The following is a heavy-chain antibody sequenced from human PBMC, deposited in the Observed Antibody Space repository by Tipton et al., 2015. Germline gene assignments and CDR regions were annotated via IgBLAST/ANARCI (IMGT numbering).Heavy chain of an antibody. D-gene: IGHD5-24*01. V-gene: IGHV4-39*01. Sequence: GLVKPSETLSLTCTVSRGSISSSSYYWGWIRQPPGKGLEWIGSIYYSGSTYYNPSLKSRVTISVDTSKNQFSLKLSSVTAADTAVYYCARQWLQLQSWFDPWGQGTLVTVSS. J-gene: IGHJ5*02. CDR1: RGSISSSSYY. CDR2: IYYSGST. CDR3: ARQWLQLQSWFDP.